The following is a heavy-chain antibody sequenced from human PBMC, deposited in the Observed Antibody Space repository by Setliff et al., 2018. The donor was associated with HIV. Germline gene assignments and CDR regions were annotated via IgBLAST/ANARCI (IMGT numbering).Heavy chain of an antibody. D-gene: IGHD2-8*01. CDR1: GGSISSNW. CDR2: IYHSGST. V-gene: IGHV4-4*02. Sequence: SETLSLTCAVSGGSISSNWWSWVRQSPGKGLEWIGEIYHSGSTHYNPSLQSRVTISVDKSKSQFSLKLNSVTAADTAVYYCGGNGYYSIDVWGQGTTVTVSS. CDR3: GGNGYYSIDV. J-gene: IGHJ6*01.